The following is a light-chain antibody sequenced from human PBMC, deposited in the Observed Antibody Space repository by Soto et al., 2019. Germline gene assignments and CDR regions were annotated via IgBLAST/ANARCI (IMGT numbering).Light chain of an antibody. CDR1: QTLRRTY. V-gene: IGKV3-20*01. J-gene: IGKJ1*01. CDR3: QQYGSSGT. CDR2: GAS. Sequence: EIVLTQSPGTLSLSPGGRASRSWRASQTLRRTYIAWYQQKPGQAPRLLIYGASNRATGIPDRFSGSGSGTDFTLPISRLEPEDFAVYDCQQYGSSGTFGQGTKVDIK.